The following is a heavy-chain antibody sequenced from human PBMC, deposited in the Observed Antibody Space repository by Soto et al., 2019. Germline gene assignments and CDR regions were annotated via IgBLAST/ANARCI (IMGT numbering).Heavy chain of an antibody. J-gene: IGHJ6*02. V-gene: IGHV4-39*01. CDR3: ASQASPYYYYGMDV. Sequence: QLQLQESGPGLVKPSETLSLTCTVSGGSISSSSYYWGWIRQPPGKGLEWIGSIYYSGSTFYNPTLKRRGTMSVDTSKTQVSLNLSSVTAADTAVFYCASQASPYYYYGMDVWGQGTTVTVSS. CDR1: GGSISSSSYY. CDR2: IYYSGST.